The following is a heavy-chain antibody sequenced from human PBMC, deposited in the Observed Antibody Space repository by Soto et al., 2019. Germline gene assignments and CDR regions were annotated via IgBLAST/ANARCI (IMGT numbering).Heavy chain of an antibody. CDR2: IYYSGST. J-gene: IGHJ4*02. D-gene: IGHD3-22*01. CDR1: GGSISSSSYY. Sequence: QLQLQESGPGLVKPSETLSLTCTVSGGSISSSSYYWGWIRQPPGKGLEWIGSIYYSGSTYYNPSLKSRVTISVDTSKNQFSLKLSSVTAADTAVYYCARHGGWLLILPFDYWGQGTLVTVSS. CDR3: ARHGGWLLILPFDY. V-gene: IGHV4-39*01.